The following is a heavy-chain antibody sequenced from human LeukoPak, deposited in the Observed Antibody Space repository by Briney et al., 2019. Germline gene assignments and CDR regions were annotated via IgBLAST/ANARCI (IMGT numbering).Heavy chain of an antibody. CDR3: ARDRKQWLVPYYYYYGMDV. J-gene: IGHJ6*02. CDR2: IYYSGST. Sequence: SETLPLTCTVSGGSISSYYWSWIRQPPGKGLEWIGYIYYSGSTNYNPSLKSRVTISVDTSKNQFSLKLSSVTAADTAVYYCARDRKQWLVPYYYYYGMDVWGQGTTVTVSS. CDR1: GGSISSYY. V-gene: IGHV4-59*01. D-gene: IGHD6-19*01.